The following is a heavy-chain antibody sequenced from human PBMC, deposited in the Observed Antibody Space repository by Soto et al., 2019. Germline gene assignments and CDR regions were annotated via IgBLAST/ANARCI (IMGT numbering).Heavy chain of an antibody. Sequence: SETLSLTCTVSGGSISSYYWSWIRQPPGKELEGIGYIYYSGSTNYNPPLKSRVPISVDTSKNQFSLNLSPLTAPATAGDYCGTTVTTESHYYYGRDVWAQGTRAT. J-gene: IGHJ6*02. V-gene: IGHV4-59*01. CDR2: IYYSGST. D-gene: IGHD4-17*01. CDR3: GTTVTTESHYYYGRDV. CDR1: GGSISSYY.